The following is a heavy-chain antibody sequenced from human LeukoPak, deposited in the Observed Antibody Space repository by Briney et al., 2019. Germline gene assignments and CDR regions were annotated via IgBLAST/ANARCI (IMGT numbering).Heavy chain of an antibody. CDR3: ARPPYGSGSYNFDC. CDR2: ISYDGSNK. V-gene: IGHV3-30-3*01. D-gene: IGHD3-10*01. J-gene: IGHJ4*02. CDR1: GFTFSSYA. Sequence: GGSLRLSCAASGFTFSSYAMSWVRQAPGKGLEWVAVISYDGSNKYYADSVKGRFTISRDNSKNTLYLQMNSLRAEDTAVYYCARPPYGSGSYNFDCWGQGTLVTVSS.